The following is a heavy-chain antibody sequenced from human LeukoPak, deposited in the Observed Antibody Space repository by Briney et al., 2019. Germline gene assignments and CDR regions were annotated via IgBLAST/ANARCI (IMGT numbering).Heavy chain of an antibody. V-gene: IGHV3-7*01. CDR1: GFTSSSYS. J-gene: IGHJ4*02. D-gene: IGHD3-10*01. CDR2: IKQDGSEK. CDR3: ARDIGFGELSFDY. Sequence: GGSLRLSCAASGFTSSSYSVNWVRQAPGKGLEWVANIKQDGSEKYYVDSVKGRFTISRDSAKNSLYLQMNSLRAEDTAVYYCARDIGFGELSFDYWGQGTLVTVSS.